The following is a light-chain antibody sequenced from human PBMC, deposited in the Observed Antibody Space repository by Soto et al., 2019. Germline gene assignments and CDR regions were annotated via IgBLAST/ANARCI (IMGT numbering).Light chain of an antibody. Sequence: QSALTQPASVSGTPGQSITISCTGTISDLGTYHFVSWYQQHPDKAPKPIIYEVSNRPSGVSNRFSGSKSGNTASLTISGLQAEDEAHYYCSSYTTSSTRVFGTGTKLTVL. J-gene: IGLJ1*01. CDR2: EVS. CDR3: SSYTTSSTRV. V-gene: IGLV2-14*01. CDR1: ISDLGTYHF.